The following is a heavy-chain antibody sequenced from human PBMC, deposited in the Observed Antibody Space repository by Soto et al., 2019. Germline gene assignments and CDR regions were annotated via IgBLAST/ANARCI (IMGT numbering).Heavy chain of an antibody. CDR1: GFIFSDYT. CDR2: ISSSGGAI. D-gene: IGHD6-13*01. CDR3: ARDHGGSTWFVGVYYFFGMYV. J-gene: IGHJ6*02. Sequence: EVQLVKSGGDLVQPGGSLRLSCAASGFIFSDYTMTWVRQAPGRGLEFVSHISSSGGAIVYAESVKSRFTVSRYNAKHSLYRQMNILIDEDTVVYFCARDHGGSTWFVGVYYFFGMYVWGQGTAVTVSS. V-gene: IGHV3-48*02.